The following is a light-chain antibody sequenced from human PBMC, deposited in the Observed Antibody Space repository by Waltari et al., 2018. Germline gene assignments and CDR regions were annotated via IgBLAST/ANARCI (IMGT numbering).Light chain of an antibody. CDR3: QQYNNGPYT. J-gene: IGKJ2*01. V-gene: IGKV3-15*01. CDR1: QSVSNT. Sequence: EIVMTQSPVTLSVSPGERATLSCRASQSVSNTLAWYQQNPGQAPRLLIFGASTRATDIPARFSGGGSGTEFTLTISSLQSEDYAVYYCQQYNNGPYTFGQGTKLE. CDR2: GAS.